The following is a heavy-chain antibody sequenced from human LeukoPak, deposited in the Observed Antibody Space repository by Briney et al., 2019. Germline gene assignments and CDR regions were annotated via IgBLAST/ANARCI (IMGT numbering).Heavy chain of an antibody. V-gene: IGHV3-48*03. Sequence: GGSLRLSCAASGFTFSSYEMNWVRQAPGKGLEWVSYISSSGSTIYYADSVRGRFTISRDNAKNSLYLQMDSLRAEDTAVYYCAELGITMIGGVWGKGTTVTISS. CDR1: GFTFSSYE. CDR3: AELGITMIGGV. J-gene: IGHJ6*04. CDR2: ISSSGSTI. D-gene: IGHD3-10*02.